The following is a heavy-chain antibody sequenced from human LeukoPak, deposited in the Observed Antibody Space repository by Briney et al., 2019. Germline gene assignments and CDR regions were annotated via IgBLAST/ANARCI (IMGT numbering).Heavy chain of an antibody. J-gene: IGHJ4*02. CDR3: ARDSGKGYFHISFNY. CDR2: INWNGGST. D-gene: IGHD1-14*01. CDR1: GFTFSSYA. V-gene: IGHV3-20*04. Sequence: GGSLRLSCAASGFTFSSYAMSWVRQAPGKGLEWVSGINWNGGSTGYADSVKGRFTISRDNAKNSLYLQMNSLRAEDTALYYCARDSGKGYFHISFNYWGQGTLVTVSS.